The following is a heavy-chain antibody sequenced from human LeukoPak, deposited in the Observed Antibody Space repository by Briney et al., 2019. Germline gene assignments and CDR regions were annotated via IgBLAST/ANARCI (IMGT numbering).Heavy chain of an antibody. D-gene: IGHD4-23*01. CDR3: ARLVTGTTVVNSGWFDP. CDR2: IYSGGGT. CDR1: GVTVSSNY. V-gene: IGHV3-66*04. Sequence: GGSLRLSCAASGVTVSSNYTTWVRQAPGKGLEYVSVIYSGGGTYYADSVKGRFSISRDNSKSTLYLQMNSLRAEDTAVYYCARLVTGTTVVNSGWFDPWGQGTLVTVSS. J-gene: IGHJ5*02.